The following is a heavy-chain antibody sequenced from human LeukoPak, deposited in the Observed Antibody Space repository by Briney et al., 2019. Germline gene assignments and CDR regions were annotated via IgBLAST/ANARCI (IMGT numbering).Heavy chain of an antibody. Sequence: GASLRLSCAASGFTFSSYSINWARQAPGKGREWVASINHNGNVNYYVDSVKGRFTISRDNAKNSRYLQMSNLRAEGKAVYFCARGGGLDVWGQGATVTVSS. CDR1: GFTFSSYS. V-gene: IGHV3-7*03. D-gene: IGHD3-16*01. CDR2: INHNGNVN. J-gene: IGHJ6*02. CDR3: ARGGGLDV.